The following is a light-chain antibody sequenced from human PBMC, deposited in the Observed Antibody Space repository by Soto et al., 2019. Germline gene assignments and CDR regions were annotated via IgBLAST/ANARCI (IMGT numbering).Light chain of an antibody. CDR2: INSDGSH. CDR3: QTWGTGIRV. Sequence: QLVLTQSPSASASLGASVKLTCTLSSGHSSNAIAWHQQQPEKGPRYLLKINSDGSHSKGDGIPDRFSGSSSGAERYLTISNLQFEDEADYYCQTWGTGIRVFGGGTKLTVL. V-gene: IGLV4-69*02. J-gene: IGLJ3*02. CDR1: SGHSSNA.